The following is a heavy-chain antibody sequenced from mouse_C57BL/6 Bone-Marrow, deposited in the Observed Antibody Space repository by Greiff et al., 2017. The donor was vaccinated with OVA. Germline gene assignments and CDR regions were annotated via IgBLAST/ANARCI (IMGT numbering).Heavy chain of an antibody. Sequence: EVQLQESGGGLVKPGGSLKLSCAASGFTFSDYGMHWVRQAPEQGLEWVAYISSGSSTIYYADTVKGRFTISRDNAKNTLFLQMTSLRSEDTAMYYCARRITTVVDYYAMDYWGQGTSVTVSS. CDR2: ISSGSSTI. D-gene: IGHD1-1*01. J-gene: IGHJ4*01. V-gene: IGHV5-17*01. CDR1: GFTFSDYG. CDR3: ARRITTVVDYYAMDY.